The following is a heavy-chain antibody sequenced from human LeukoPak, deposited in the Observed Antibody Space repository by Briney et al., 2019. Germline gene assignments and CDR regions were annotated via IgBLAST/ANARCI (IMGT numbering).Heavy chain of an antibody. CDR3: ASSGRYCSSTSCYWSWFDP. V-gene: IGHV4-34*01. Sequence: PSETLSLTCAVYGGSFSGYYWSWIRQPPGKGLEWIGEINHSGSTNYNPALTSRVTILLGTSKNQFSLKPSSVPAADTAVCYCASSGRYCSSTSCYWSWFDPWGQGTLVTVSS. CDR1: GGSFSGYY. D-gene: IGHD2-2*01. CDR2: INHSGST. J-gene: IGHJ5*02.